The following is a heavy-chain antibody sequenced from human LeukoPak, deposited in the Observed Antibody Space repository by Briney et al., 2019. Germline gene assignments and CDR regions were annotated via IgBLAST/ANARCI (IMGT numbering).Heavy chain of an antibody. D-gene: IGHD1-26*01. CDR3: ARAPGSYYHYFDY. CDR2: IYHSGST. CDR1: GFTLRSCA. Sequence: LPLSCAASGFTLRSCALRGLRQPPGKGRPGMGYIYHSGSTYYNPSLKSRVTISVDRSKNQFSLKLSSVTAADTAVYYCARAPGSYYHYFDYWGQGTLVTVSS. J-gene: IGHJ4*02. V-gene: IGHV4-30-2*01.